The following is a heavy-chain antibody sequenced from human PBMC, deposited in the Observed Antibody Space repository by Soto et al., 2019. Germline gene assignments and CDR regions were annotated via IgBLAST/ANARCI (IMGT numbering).Heavy chain of an antibody. V-gene: IGHV1-18*04. J-gene: IGHJ6*02. CDR2: IGVYNGKT. Sequence: QAPLVQSGGEVKKPGASVRVSCKASGYTFTKYGITWVRQAPGQGLEWMGWIGVYNGKTNYARKLQGRVIMTADTSASTAYMELRSLRSDDTAVYYCSRARYCTSPSCYNHYYYGMDIWGQGTTVSVSS. CDR1: GYTFTKYG. CDR3: SRARYCTSPSCYNHYYYGMDI. D-gene: IGHD2-2*02.